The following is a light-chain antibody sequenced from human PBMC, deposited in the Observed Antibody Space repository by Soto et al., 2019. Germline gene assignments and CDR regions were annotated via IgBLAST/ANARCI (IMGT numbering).Light chain of an antibody. CDR2: GAS. J-gene: IGKJ5*01. V-gene: IGKV3-20*01. CDR3: QQYGSSST. CDR1: QTISSSS. Sequence: SVWTEVSGTLSLSPGEGAALAFSASQTISSSSLAWYQQKGGQAPRLLIYGASSRATGIPDRFSGSGSGTDFTLTISRLEPDDFAVYYCQQYGSSSTFGQGTRLEI.